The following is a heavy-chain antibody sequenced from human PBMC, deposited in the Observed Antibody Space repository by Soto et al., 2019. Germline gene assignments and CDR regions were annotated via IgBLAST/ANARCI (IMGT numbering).Heavy chain of an antibody. J-gene: IGHJ6*02. CDR3: AKDRPGFGVVNAYYYGMDV. Sequence: RLSCAASGFTFSSYGMHWVRQAPGKGLEWVAVISYDGSNKYYADSVKGRFTISRDNSKNTLYLQMNSLRAEDTAVYYCAKDRPGFGVVNAYYYGMDVWGQGTTVTVSS. V-gene: IGHV3-30*18. D-gene: IGHD3-3*01. CDR2: ISYDGSNK. CDR1: GFTFSSYG.